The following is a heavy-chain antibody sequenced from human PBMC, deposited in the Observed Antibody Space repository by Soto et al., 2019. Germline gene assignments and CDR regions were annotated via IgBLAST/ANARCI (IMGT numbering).Heavy chain of an antibody. Sequence: PSETLSLTCAVYGGSFGGHYWSWIRQPPGKGLEWIGEVNHSGSTNYNPSLKSRVTISVDTSKNQLSLQLSSVTAADTAVYYCARAADGYNYADYWGQGPLVTVSS. D-gene: IGHD5-12*01. J-gene: IGHJ4*02. CDR3: ARAADGYNYADY. CDR2: VNHSGST. CDR1: GGSFGGHY. V-gene: IGHV4-34*01.